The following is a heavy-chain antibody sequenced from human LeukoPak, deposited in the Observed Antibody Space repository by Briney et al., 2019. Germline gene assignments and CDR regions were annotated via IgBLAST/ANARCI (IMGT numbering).Heavy chain of an antibody. D-gene: IGHD2-2*01. CDR1: GFTFSSYA. CDR2: ISYDGSNK. Sequence: GGSLRLSCAASGFTFSSYAMHWVRQAPGKGLEWVAVISYDGSNKYYADFVKGRFTISRDNSKNTLYLQMNSLRAEDTAVYYCAKVRIVVVPAATFDYWGQGTLVTVSS. CDR3: AKVRIVVVPAATFDY. J-gene: IGHJ4*02. V-gene: IGHV3-30*01.